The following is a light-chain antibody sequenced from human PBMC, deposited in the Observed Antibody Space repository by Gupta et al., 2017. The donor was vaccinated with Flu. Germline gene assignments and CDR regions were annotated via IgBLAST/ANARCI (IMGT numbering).Light chain of an antibody. CDR3: QQFNNWPPFT. J-gene: IGKJ2*01. Sequence: EIVMTQSPATLSVSPGERVTLSCRASQAIRSNLAWYQQKPGQTPRLLIYGATTRVAGFPDRFSGSGSGTEFTLTISSRQSEDFAVYYCQQFNNWPPFTFGQGTKLEIK. CDR1: QAIRSN. V-gene: IGKV3-15*01. CDR2: GAT.